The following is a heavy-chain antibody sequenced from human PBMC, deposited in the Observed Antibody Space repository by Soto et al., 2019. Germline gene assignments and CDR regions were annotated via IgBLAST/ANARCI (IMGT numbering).Heavy chain of an antibody. CDR1: GGTFSSYT. CDR2: IIPILGIA. V-gene: IGHV1-69*02. J-gene: IGHJ3*02. CDR3: ASNTRGYCSGGSCPYAAFDI. D-gene: IGHD2-15*01. Sequence: SVKVSCKASGGTFSSYTISWVRQAPGQGLEWMGRIIPILGIANYAQKFQGRVTITADKSTSTAYMELSSLRSEDTAVYYCASNTRGYCSGGSCPYAAFDIWGQGTMVTVSS.